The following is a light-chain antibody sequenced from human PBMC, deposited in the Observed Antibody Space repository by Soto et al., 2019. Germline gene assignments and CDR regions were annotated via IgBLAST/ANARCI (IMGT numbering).Light chain of an antibody. Sequence: QSALTQPPSASRSPGQSVTISCTGTSSDVGGHNFVSWYQQHPGKAPKFLIYEVTKRPSGVPDRFSGSKSGITASLTVSGLQADDEAYYYCSAYAGNNNPVIFGGGTK. CDR3: SAYAGNNNPVI. CDR2: EVT. V-gene: IGLV2-8*02. J-gene: IGLJ2*01. CDR1: SSDVGGHNF.